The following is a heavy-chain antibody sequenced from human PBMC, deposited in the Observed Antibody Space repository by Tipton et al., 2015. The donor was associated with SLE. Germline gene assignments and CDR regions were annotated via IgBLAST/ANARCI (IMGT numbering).Heavy chain of an antibody. CDR3: ARDRAAAGPKVDY. CDR2: IYHSGST. V-gene: IGHV4-38-2*02. D-gene: IGHD6-13*01. CDR1: GYSISSGYY. J-gene: IGHJ4*02. Sequence: PGLVKPSETLSLTCAVSGYSISSGYYWGWIRQPPGKGLEWIGSIYHSGSTYYNPSLKSRVTISVDTSKNQFSLKLSSVTAADTAVYYCARDRAAAGPKVDYWGQGTLVTVSS.